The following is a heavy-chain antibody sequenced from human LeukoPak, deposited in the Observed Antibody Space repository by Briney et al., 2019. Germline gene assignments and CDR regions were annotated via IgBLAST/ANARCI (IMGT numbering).Heavy chain of an antibody. Sequence: GSLRLSCAASGFTVSSNYMSWVRQAPGKGLEWVSVIYSGGSTYYADSVKGRFTISRDNSKNTLYLQMNSLRAEDTAVYYCARAPTGGYGMDVWGQGTTVTVSS. CDR3: ARAPTGGYGMDV. CDR1: GFTVSSNY. D-gene: IGHD1-14*01. J-gene: IGHJ6*02. V-gene: IGHV3-66*01. CDR2: IYSGGST.